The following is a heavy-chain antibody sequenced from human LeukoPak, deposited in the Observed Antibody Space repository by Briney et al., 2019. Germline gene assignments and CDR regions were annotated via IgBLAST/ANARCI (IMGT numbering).Heavy chain of an antibody. CDR3: ARALGYCSSTSCYDFDY. V-gene: IGHV3-21*01. Sequence: GGSLRLSCAASGFTFSSYSMNWVRQAPGKGLEWVSSISSSSSYIYYEDSVKGRFTISRDNAKNSLYLQMNSLRAEDTAVYYCARALGYCSSTSCYDFDYWGQGTLVTVSS. D-gene: IGHD2-2*01. CDR2: ISSSSSYI. J-gene: IGHJ4*02. CDR1: GFTFSSYS.